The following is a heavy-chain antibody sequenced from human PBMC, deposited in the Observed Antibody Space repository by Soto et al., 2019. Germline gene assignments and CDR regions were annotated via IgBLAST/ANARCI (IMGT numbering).Heavy chain of an antibody. CDR2: ISSQSGNT. D-gene: IGHD3-10*01. V-gene: IGHV1-18*01. J-gene: IGHJ4*02. CDR3: ARDRHYYTSDRVDD. CDR1: HYTFTSYG. Sequence: ASVKVSCKASHYTFTSYGVSWVRQAPGQGLEWMGWISSQSGNTVYAQNFQGRVTLTTDTSTSTAFMELRSLQSDDTALYYCARDRHYYTSDRVDDWGQGTLVTVSS.